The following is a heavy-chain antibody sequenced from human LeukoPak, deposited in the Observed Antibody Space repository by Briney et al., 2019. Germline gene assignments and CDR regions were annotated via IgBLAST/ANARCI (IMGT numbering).Heavy chain of an antibody. V-gene: IGHV3-23*01. Sequence: GGSLRLSCAASGFTFSSYAMSWVRQAPGKGLEWVSAISGSGGSTYYADSVKGRFTISRDNSKNTLYLQMNSLRAEDTALYHCARDLIKYSSSSGMGYWGQGTLVTVSS. CDR2: ISGSGGST. CDR1: GFTFSSYA. J-gene: IGHJ4*02. D-gene: IGHD6-6*01. CDR3: ARDLIKYSSSSGMGY.